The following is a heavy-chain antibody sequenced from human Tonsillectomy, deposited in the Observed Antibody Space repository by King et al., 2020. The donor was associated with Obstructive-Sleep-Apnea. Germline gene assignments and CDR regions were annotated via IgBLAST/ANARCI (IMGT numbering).Heavy chain of an antibody. V-gene: IGHV4-34*01. Sequence: QVQLQQWGAGLLKPSETLSLTCAVYGGSFSGYYWGWIRQPPGKGLEWIGEINHSGSTNYNPSLKSRVTISVDTSKNQFSLKLTSVTAADTAVYYCARGDPLVVNSPDYFDYWGQGTLVTVSS. J-gene: IGHJ4*02. CDR1: GGSFSGYY. CDR2: INHSGST. CDR3: ARGDPLVVNSPDYFDY. D-gene: IGHD3-22*01.